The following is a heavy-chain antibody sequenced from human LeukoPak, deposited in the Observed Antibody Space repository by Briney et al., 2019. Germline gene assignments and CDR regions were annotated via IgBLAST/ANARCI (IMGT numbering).Heavy chain of an antibody. CDR2: ISAYNGNT. Sequence: ASVKVSCKASGYTFTSYGISWVRQAPGQGLEWMGWISAYNGNTNYAQKLQGRVTMTTDTSTSTAYVELRSLRSDDTAVYYCARVGPGCSSTSCYYYYYYMDVWGKGTTVTVSS. V-gene: IGHV1-18*01. CDR3: ARVGPGCSSTSCYYYYYYMDV. J-gene: IGHJ6*03. D-gene: IGHD2-2*01. CDR1: GYTFTSYG.